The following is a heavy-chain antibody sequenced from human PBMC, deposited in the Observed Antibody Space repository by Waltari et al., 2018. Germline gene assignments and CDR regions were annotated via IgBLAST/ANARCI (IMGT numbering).Heavy chain of an antibody. D-gene: IGHD2-15*01. CDR3: ARGEFVVVVAATPEATPFDY. CDR2: IYYSGST. J-gene: IGHJ4*02. V-gene: IGHV4-39*01. CDR1: GGSISSSSYY. Sequence: QLQLQESGPGLVKPSETLSLTCTVSGGSISSSSYYWGWIRQPPGKGLEWIGSIYYSGSTYYNPSLKSRVTITRDTSASTAYMELSSLRSEDTAVYYCARGEFVVVVAATPEATPFDYWGQGTLVTVSS.